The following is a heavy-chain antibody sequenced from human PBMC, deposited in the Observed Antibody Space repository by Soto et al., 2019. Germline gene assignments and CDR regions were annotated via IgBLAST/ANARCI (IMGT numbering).Heavy chain of an antibody. J-gene: IGHJ4*02. CDR3: ARQYCSGGSCGGLGY. CDR2: MNPNSGNT. Sequence: ASVKVSCKASGYTFTSSDINWLRHATGQGLEWMGWMNPNSGNTGYAQKFQGRVTMTRNTSISTAYMELSSLRSEDTAVYYCARQYCSGGSCGGLGYWGQGTLVTVSS. V-gene: IGHV1-8*01. CDR1: GYTFTSSD. D-gene: IGHD2-15*01.